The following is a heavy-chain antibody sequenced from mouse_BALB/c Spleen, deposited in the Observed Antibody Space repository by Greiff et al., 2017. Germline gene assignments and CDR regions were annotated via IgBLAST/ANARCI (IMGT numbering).Heavy chain of an antibody. CDR1: GFSLTGYG. Sequence: QVQLKQSGPGLVAPSQSLSITCTVSGFSLTGYGVNWVRQPPGKGLEWLGMIWGDGSTDYNSALKSRLSISKDNSKSQVFLKMNSLQTDDTARYYCARGNYGSSPNWYFDVWGAGTTVTVSS. CDR3: ARGNYGSSPNWYFDV. CDR2: IWGDGST. V-gene: IGHV2-6-7*01. D-gene: IGHD1-1*01. J-gene: IGHJ1*01.